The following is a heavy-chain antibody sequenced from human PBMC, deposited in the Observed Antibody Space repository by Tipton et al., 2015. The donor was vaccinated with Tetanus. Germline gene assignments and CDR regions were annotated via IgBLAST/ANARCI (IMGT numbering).Heavy chain of an antibody. CDR3: ASTRYCSGGSCYAQFDP. CDR1: GYTFTSYD. CDR2: MNPNSGNT. D-gene: IGHD2-15*01. J-gene: IGHJ5*02. V-gene: IGHV1-8*01. Sequence: QMQLVQSGAEVKKPGASVKVSCKASGYTFTSYDINWVRQATGQGLEWMGWMNPNSGNTGYAQKFQGRVTMTRNTSISTAYMELSSLRSEDTAVYYCASTRYCSGGSCYAQFDPWGQGTLVTVSS.